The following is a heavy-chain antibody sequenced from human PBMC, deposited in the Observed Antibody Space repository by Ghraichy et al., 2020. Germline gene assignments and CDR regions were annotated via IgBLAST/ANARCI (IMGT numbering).Heavy chain of an antibody. CDR3: ATINAGWLQLGGAFDI. Sequence: SKTLSLNCTVSGGSVSSGTYYWSWIRQPPGKGLEWIGYISFSGKTNYNPSLKSRLTVSLDTSKNQFSLKLSSVSAADTAIYYCATINAGWLQLGGAFDIWGQGTTVTVSS. CDR1: GGSVSSGTYY. CDR2: ISFSGKT. V-gene: IGHV4-61*01. D-gene: IGHD5-24*01. J-gene: IGHJ3*02.